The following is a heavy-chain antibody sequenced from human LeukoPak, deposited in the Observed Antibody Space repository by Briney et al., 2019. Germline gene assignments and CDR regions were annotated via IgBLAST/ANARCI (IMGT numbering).Heavy chain of an antibody. CDR2: FDPEDGET. D-gene: IGHD2-15*01. CDR1: GYXLTELS. CDR3: ATVLGYCSGGSCYPFGDAFDI. J-gene: IGHJ3*02. V-gene: IGHV1-24*01. Sequence: GASVKVSCKVSGYXLTELSIHWVRQAPGKGLEWMGGFDPEDGETIYAQKFQGRVTMTEDTSTDTAYMELSSLRSEDTAVYYCATVLGYCSGGSCYPFGDAFDIWGQGTMVTVSS.